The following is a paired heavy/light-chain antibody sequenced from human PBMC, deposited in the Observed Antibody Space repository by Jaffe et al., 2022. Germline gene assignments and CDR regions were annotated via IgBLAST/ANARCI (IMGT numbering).Light chain of an antibody. Sequence: DIVMTQSPLSLPVTPGEPASISCRSSQSLLHSNGYNYLDWYLQKPGQSPQLLIYLGSNRASGVPDRFSGSGSGTDFTLKISRVEAEDVGVYYCMQALQTPHTFGQGTKLEIK. CDR1: QSLLHSNGYNY. V-gene: IGKV2-28*01. CDR3: MQALQTPHT. CDR2: LGS. J-gene: IGKJ2*01.
Heavy chain of an antibody. V-gene: IGHV3-66*02. D-gene: IGHD4-17*01. J-gene: IGHJ6*03. CDR1: GFTVSSNY. CDR2: IYSGGST. Sequence: EVQLVESGGGLVQPGGSLRLSCAASGFTVSSNYMSWVRQAPGKGLEWVSVIYSGGSTYYADSVKGRFTISRDNSKNTLYLQMNSLRAEDTAVYYCARGYGDYPRLPYYYYYMDVWGKGTTVTVSS. CDR3: ARGYGDYPRLPYYYYYMDV.